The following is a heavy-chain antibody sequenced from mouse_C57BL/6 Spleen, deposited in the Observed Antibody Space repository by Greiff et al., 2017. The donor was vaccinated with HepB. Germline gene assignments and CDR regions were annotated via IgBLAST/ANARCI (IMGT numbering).Heavy chain of an antibody. CDR1: GFTFSDYG. D-gene: IGHD4-1*01. CDR2: ISSGSSTI. V-gene: IGHV5-17*01. J-gene: IGHJ2*01. CDR3: ARELTGTMGFDY. Sequence: DVQLVESGGGLVKPGGSLKLSCAASGFTFSDYGMHWVRQAPEKGLEWVAYISSGSSTIYYADTVKGRFTISRDNAKNTLFLQMTSLRSEDTAMYYCARELTGTMGFDYWGQGTTLTVSS.